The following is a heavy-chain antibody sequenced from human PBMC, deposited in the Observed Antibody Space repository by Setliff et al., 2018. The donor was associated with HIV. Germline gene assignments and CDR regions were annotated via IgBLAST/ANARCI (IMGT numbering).Heavy chain of an antibody. CDR2: INHSGST. CDR1: GGSFSSYY. V-gene: IGHV4-34*01. D-gene: IGHD3-3*01. CDR3: VSLTTDRFLEWLFVY. Sequence: SETLSLTCAVYGGSFSSYYWSWIRQPPGKGLEWIGEINHSGSTDYNPSLESRVTISVDTSKNQFSLKMNLVTAADTAIYYCVSLTTDRFLEWLFVYWGQGTLVTVSS. J-gene: IGHJ4*02.